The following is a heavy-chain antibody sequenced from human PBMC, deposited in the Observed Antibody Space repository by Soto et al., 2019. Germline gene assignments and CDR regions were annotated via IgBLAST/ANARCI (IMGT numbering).Heavy chain of an antibody. CDR1: GGSISSYY. V-gene: IGHV4-59*08. CDR3: ARRYGDYFDF. Sequence: SETLSLTCTASGGSISSYYWSWIRQPPGKGLEWIGYIYYSGDTNYNPSLKSRVTISVATSKNQFSLKLSSVTAADTAVYYCARRYGDYFDFWGQGTLVTVPQ. J-gene: IGHJ4*02. CDR2: IYYSGDT. D-gene: IGHD4-17*01.